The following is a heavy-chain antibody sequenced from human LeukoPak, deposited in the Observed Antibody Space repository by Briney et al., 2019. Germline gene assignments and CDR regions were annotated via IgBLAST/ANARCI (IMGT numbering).Heavy chain of an antibody. J-gene: IGHJ6*03. CDR1: GYTFTGYY. D-gene: IGHD3-9*01. CDR2: INPNSGGT. CDR3: ARNSASSRYFDRLPPSGYYMDV. Sequence: ASVKVSCKASGYTFTGYYMHWVRQAPGQGLEWMGWINPNSGGTNYAQKFQGRVTMTRDTSISTAYMELSRLRSDDTAVYYCARNSASSRYFDRLPPSGYYMDVWGKGTTVTVSS. V-gene: IGHV1-2*02.